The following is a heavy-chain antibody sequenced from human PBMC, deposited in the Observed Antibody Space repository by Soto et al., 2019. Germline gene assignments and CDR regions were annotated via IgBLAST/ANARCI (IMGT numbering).Heavy chain of an antibody. CDR3: AKGYCINGVCYDYMDV. D-gene: IGHD2-8*01. V-gene: IGHV3-23*01. CDR1: GFTFSSYA. Sequence: EVQLLESGGGLVQPGGSLRLSCAASGFTFSSYAMSWVRQAPGKGLEWVSAISISGGSTYYADSVKGRFTISRDNSKNKLYLQMNSLRAEDTAVYYCAKGYCINGVCYDYMDVWGKGTTVTVSS. J-gene: IGHJ6*03. CDR2: ISISGGST.